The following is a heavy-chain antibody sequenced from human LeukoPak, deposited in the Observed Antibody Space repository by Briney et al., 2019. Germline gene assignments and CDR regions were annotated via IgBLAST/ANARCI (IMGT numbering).Heavy chain of an antibody. CDR1: GYTLTELS. V-gene: IGHV1-24*01. D-gene: IGHD6-13*01. CDR2: FDPKDGET. Sequence: ASVKVSCKVSGYTLTELSMHWVRQAPGKGLEWMGGFDPKDGETIYAQKFQGRVTMTEDTSTDTAYMELSSLRSEDTAVYYCATIKVIPHFITSIAAAGTQYFDYWGQGTLVTVSS. J-gene: IGHJ4*02. CDR3: ATIKVIPHFITSIAAAGTQYFDY.